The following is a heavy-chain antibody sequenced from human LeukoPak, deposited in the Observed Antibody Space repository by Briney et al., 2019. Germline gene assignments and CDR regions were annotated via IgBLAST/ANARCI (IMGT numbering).Heavy chain of an antibody. CDR3: ARHVDSGWNGHLQH. CDR1: GYSITSYW. V-gene: IGHV5-51*01. J-gene: IGHJ1*01. CDR2: SYPGDSDT. D-gene: IGHD6-19*01. Sequence: AESLKISCKGSGYSITSYWSGWGRQMAGKGLEWMGISYPGDSDTRYSPSFQGQVTISADQSISTAYLQWSSLKASDTAMYYCARHVDSGWNGHLQHWGQGTLVTVSS.